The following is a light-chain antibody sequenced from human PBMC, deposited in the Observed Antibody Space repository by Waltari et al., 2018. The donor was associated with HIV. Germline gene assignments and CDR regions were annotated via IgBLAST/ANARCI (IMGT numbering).Light chain of an antibody. J-gene: IGKJ3*01. CDR1: EGINNH. CDR2: AAS. CDR3: QQLGT. Sequence: DIQLTQSPSYLSASVGDRVTVTCRASEGINNHLAWYQQKPGTAPKLLVYAASTLQNGVPSRFSGRGSGTEFTLTIDSLQPEDFATYYCQQLGTFGPGTTVDIK. V-gene: IGKV1-9*01.